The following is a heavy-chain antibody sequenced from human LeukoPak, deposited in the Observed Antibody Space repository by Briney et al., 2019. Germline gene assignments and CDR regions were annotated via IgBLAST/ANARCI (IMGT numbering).Heavy chain of an antibody. V-gene: IGHV3-15*01. J-gene: IGHJ3*02. D-gene: IGHD4-17*01. Sequence: GGSLSLSCAASGFTFSNVWMSWVRQAPGQGLEWFGRIKSDDAGRTTDYAAPVKGRFTVSRDDSKNTLNLQMNSLKTEDTALYYGTTDIDYVFAFDNWGQGTMITVSS. CDR3: TTDIDYVFAFDN. CDR1: GFTFSNVW. CDR2: IKSDDAGRTT.